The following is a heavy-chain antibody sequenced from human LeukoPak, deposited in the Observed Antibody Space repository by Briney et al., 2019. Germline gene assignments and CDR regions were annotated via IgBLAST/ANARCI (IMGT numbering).Heavy chain of an antibody. CDR1: GFTFSSYS. J-gene: IGHJ4*02. D-gene: IGHD6-13*01. CDR2: ISSSNSYI. Sequence: PGGSLRLSCAASGFTFSSYSMNWVRQAPGKGLEWVSSISSSNSYIYYADSVKGRFTISRDNAKNSLYLQMNSLRAEDTAVYYCARVSSSSSWQTFDYWGQGTLVTVSS. V-gene: IGHV3-21*04. CDR3: ARVSSSSSWQTFDY.